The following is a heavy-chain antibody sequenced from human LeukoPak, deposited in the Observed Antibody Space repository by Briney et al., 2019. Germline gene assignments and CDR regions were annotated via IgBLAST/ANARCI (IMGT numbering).Heavy chain of an antibody. V-gene: IGHV3-7*01. CDR1: GFTFSRFW. Sequence: PGGSLRLSCVASGFTFSRFWMNWVRQAPGKGLEWVANINQGGRAKYYVDSVKGRFTISRDSAKNSVYLQMSSLRAEDTAVYYCARRAGAYSHPYDYWGQGTLVTVSS. J-gene: IGHJ4*02. CDR2: INQGGRAK. D-gene: IGHD4/OR15-4a*01. CDR3: ARRAGAYSHPYDY.